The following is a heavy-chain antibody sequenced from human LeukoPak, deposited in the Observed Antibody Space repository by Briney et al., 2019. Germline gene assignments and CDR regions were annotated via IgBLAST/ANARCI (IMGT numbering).Heavy chain of an antibody. CDR2: INPNSGGT. J-gene: IGHJ3*02. D-gene: IGHD3-10*01. CDR1: GYTFTGYY. CDR3: ARGSELWFGVNYDAFDI. V-gene: IGHV1-2*02. Sequence: GSVKVSCKASGYTFTGYYMHWVRQAPGQGLEWMGWINPNSGGTNYAQKFQGRVTMTRNTSISTAYMELSSLRSEDTAVYYCARGSELWFGVNYDAFDIWGQGTMVTVSS.